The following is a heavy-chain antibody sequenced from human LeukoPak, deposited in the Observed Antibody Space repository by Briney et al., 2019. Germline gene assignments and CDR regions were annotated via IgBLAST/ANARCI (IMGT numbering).Heavy chain of an antibody. J-gene: IGHJ6*02. CDR3: ARGRSNYYGMDV. D-gene: IGHD1-26*01. CDR1: DGSINSYY. Sequence: SETLSLTCSVSDGSINSYYWNWIRRPPGKGLEWIGYIYYNGNTNYSPSLKSRVTMSVDTSKNLFSLKVSSVTAADTAVYYCARGRSNYYGMDVWGQGTTVTVS. V-gene: IGHV4-59*01. CDR2: IYYNGNT.